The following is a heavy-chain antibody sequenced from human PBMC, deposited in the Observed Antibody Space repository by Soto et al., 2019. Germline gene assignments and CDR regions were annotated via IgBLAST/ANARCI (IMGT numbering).Heavy chain of an antibody. CDR1: GFTFSSYG. D-gene: IGHD3-10*01. J-gene: IGHJ1*01. CDR2: IWYDGSNK. CDR3: ARDRASGEIKYFQH. V-gene: IGHV3-33*01. Sequence: QVQLVESGGGVVQPGRSLRLSCEASGFTFSSYGMHWVRQAPGKGLEWVAFIWYDGSNKYYADSVKGRFTISRDNSKNTLFLQMNSLRAEDTSVYYCARDRASGEIKYFQHWGQGTLVTVSS.